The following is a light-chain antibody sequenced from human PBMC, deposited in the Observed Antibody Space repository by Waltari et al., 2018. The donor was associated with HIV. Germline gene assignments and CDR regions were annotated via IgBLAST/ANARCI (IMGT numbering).Light chain of an antibody. V-gene: IGKV1D-12*01. CDR2: GAS. CDR1: QGIANG. J-gene: IGKJ5*01. Sequence: DIQMTQFPSSVSASVGDRVTMTCRATQGIANGVACYQQKPGKAPKLLIHGASILQGGVPSRFSGSGSGTFFTLTINSLQPEDFATYFCQQTNSFPITFGQGTRLDTK. CDR3: QQTNSFPIT.